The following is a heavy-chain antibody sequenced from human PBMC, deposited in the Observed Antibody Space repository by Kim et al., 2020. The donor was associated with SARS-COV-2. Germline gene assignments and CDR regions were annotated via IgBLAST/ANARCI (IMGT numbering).Heavy chain of an antibody. CDR3: AKRGIPTAATDY. CDR1: GFTFSSYV. CDR2: IGYSGDST. J-gene: IGHJ4*02. Sequence: GGSLRLSCAASGFTFSSYVMSWVRQAPGKGLEWVSTIGYSGDSTYYADSVRGRFTNSRDNSKSTLHLQMNSLRAEDTAVYYCAKRGIPTAATDYWGQGTLVTVSS. D-gene: IGHD6-13*01. V-gene: IGHV3-23*01.